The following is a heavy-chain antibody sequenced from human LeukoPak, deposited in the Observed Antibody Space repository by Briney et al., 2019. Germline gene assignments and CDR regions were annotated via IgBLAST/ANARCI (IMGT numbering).Heavy chain of an antibody. Sequence: GGSLRLSCAASGFTVSSNYMSWVRHAPGKGLVWVSHINSDGSITSYADSVKGRFTISRDNAKNTLYLQMNSLRAEDTAVYYCARDAVDTANAVWGQGTTVTVSS. V-gene: IGHV3-74*01. CDR1: GFTVSSNY. D-gene: IGHD5-18*01. CDR3: ARDAVDTANAV. J-gene: IGHJ6*02. CDR2: INSDGSIT.